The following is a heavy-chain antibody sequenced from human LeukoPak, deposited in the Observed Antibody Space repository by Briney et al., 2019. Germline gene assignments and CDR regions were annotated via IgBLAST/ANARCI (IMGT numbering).Heavy chain of an antibody. J-gene: IGHJ4*02. V-gene: IGHV4-30-2*01. Sequence: PSETLSLTCTVSGGSISSGGYYWSWIRQPPGKGLEWIGYIYHSGSTYYNPSLKSRVTISVDRSKNQFSLNLNSVTAADTAVYYCARAGSWKGYFDYWGQGTLVTVSS. CDR3: ARAGSWKGYFDY. CDR1: GGSISSGGYY. D-gene: IGHD6-13*01. CDR2: IYHSGST.